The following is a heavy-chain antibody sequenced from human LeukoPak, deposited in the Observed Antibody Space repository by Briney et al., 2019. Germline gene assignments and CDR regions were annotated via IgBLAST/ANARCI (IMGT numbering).Heavy chain of an antibody. Sequence: PGGSLRLSCAASGFTFSSYEMNWVRQAPGKGLEWVSYISSSGSTIYYADSVKGRFTISRDNAKNSLYLQMNSLRAEDTAVYYCARDRPDYYGSGSYGGWFDPWGQGILVTVSS. D-gene: IGHD3-10*01. V-gene: IGHV3-48*03. J-gene: IGHJ5*02. CDR2: ISSSGSTI. CDR3: ARDRPDYYGSGSYGGWFDP. CDR1: GFTFSSYE.